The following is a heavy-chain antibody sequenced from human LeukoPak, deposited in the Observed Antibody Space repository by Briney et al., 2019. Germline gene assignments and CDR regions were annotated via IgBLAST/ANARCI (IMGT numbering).Heavy chain of an antibody. CDR3: ARAPMIAARPSYFDY. Sequence: SETLSLTCTVSGGSISSGSYYWSWIRQPAGKGLEWIGRIYTSGSTNYNPSLKSRVTISVDTSKNQFSLKLSSVTAADTAVYYCARAPMIAARPSYFDYWGQGTLVTVSS. CDR1: GGSISSGSYY. V-gene: IGHV4-61*02. D-gene: IGHD6-6*01. J-gene: IGHJ4*02. CDR2: IYTSGST.